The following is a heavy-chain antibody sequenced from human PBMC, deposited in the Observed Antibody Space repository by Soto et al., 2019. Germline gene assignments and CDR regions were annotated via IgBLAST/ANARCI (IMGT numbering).Heavy chain of an antibody. CDR1: GYTFSNYD. Sequence: ASVKVSCKASGYTFSNYDINWVRQATGQGLEWMGWLNPNTDKTGSAQKFQGRVTMTRNTSISTAYLELSGLRSDDTAVYYCARGIKGLPPSAFDIWGQGTPVTVSS. CDR2: LNPNTDKT. V-gene: IGHV1-8*01. J-gene: IGHJ3*02. CDR3: ARGIKGLPPSAFDI. D-gene: IGHD5-12*01.